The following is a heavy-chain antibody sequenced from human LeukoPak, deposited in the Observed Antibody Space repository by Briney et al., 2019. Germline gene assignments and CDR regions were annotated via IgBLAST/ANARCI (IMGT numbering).Heavy chain of an antibody. V-gene: IGHV1-2*02. CDR2: INPNSGGT. J-gene: IGHJ4*02. CDR3: ARDMRSGWYTLFDY. D-gene: IGHD6-19*01. CDR1: GYTFTGYY. Sequence: GASVKVSCKASGYTFTGYYMHWVRQAPGQGLEWMGWINPNSGGTNYAQKFQGRVTMTRDTSISTAYMELSRLRSDDTAVYYCARDMRSGWYTLFDYWGQGTLVTVSS.